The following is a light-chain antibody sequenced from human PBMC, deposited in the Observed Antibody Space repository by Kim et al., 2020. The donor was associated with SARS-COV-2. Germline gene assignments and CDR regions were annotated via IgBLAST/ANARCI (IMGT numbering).Light chain of an antibody. CDR2: GAS. Sequence: SVSPGERPTLSCRASQSVSRNLAWYQQTPGQAPRLLIYGASTRATGIPARFSGSGSGTEFTLTISSLQSEDFAVYYCQQYNNWQDTFGQGTKLEI. J-gene: IGKJ2*01. CDR1: QSVSRN. V-gene: IGKV3-15*01. CDR3: QQYNNWQDT.